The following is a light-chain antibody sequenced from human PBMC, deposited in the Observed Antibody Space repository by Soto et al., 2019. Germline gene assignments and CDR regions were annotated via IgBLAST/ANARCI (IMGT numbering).Light chain of an antibody. V-gene: IGLV2-11*01. CDR3: CSYAGSYTLGYV. J-gene: IGLJ1*01. Sequence: QSVLTQPRSVPGSPGQSVTISCTGASSDVGGYNYVSWYQQHPGKAPKLMIYDVSKRPSGVPDRFSGSKSGNTASLTISGLQAEDEADYYCCSYAGSYTLGYVLGTGTKVTVL. CDR1: SSDVGGYNY. CDR2: DVS.